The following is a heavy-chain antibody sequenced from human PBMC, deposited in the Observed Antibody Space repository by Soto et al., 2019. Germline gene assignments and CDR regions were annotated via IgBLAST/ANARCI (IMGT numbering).Heavy chain of an antibody. J-gene: IGHJ4*02. Sequence: HPGGSLRLSCAASGFTFSSYAMSWVRQAPGKGLEWVSAISGSGGSTYYADSVKGRFTISRDNSKNTLYLQMNSLRAEDTAVYYCANFIHLGELSPLIFDYWGQGTLVTVSS. CDR1: GFTFSSYA. CDR2: ISGSGGST. V-gene: IGHV3-23*01. D-gene: IGHD3-16*02. CDR3: ANFIHLGELSPLIFDY.